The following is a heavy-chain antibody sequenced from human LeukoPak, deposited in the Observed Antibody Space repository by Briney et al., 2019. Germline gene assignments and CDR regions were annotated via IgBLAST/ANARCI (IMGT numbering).Heavy chain of an antibody. CDR2: IKSKTDDGTT. J-gene: IGHJ6*03. Sequence: PGGSLRLSCTASGFTFGDYSMNWVRRAPGKGLEWVGRIKSKTDDGTTDYAAPVKGRFTISRDDLKETLYLQMNSLKTEDTAVYYCTTGYSNYLRYYYYFYMDVWGKGTTVTVSS. CDR3: TTGYSNYLRYYYYFYMDV. V-gene: IGHV3-15*01. D-gene: IGHD4-11*01. CDR1: GFTFGDYS.